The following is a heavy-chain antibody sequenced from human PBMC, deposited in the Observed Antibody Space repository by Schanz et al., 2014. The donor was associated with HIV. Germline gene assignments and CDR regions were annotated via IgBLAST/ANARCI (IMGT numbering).Heavy chain of an antibody. CDR2: IYYSGST. J-gene: IGHJ6*02. Sequence: QVQLEESGPGLVKPSQTLSLTCTVSGGSISSGDYYWSWIRQHPVKGLEWIGYIYYSGSTYYNPSFKSRGSTSVDTSKNQFSLKLSSVTAADTAVYYCARGQFGELFYGMDVWGRGTTVIVSS. V-gene: IGHV4-30-4*01. CDR3: ARGQFGELFYGMDV. CDR1: GGSISSGDYY. D-gene: IGHD3-10*01.